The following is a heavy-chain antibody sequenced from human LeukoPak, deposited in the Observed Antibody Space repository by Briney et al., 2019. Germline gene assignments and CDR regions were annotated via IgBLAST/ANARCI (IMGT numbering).Heavy chain of an antibody. CDR1: GYTFTSYA. D-gene: IGHD3-22*01. V-gene: IGHV1-3*01. Sequence: ASVKVSCKASGYTFTSYAMHWVRQAPGQRLEWMGWINAGNGNTKYSQKFQDRVTITRDTSASTAYMELSSLRSEDTAVYYCARDSHYYESSGYNQGDFDYWGQGTLVTVSS. J-gene: IGHJ4*02. CDR3: ARDSHYYESSGYNQGDFDY. CDR2: INAGNGNT.